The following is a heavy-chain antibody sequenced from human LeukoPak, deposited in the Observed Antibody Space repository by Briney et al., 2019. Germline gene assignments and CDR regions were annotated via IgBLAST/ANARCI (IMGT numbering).Heavy chain of an antibody. D-gene: IGHD3-22*01. Sequence: GRSLRLSCAASGFTFSSYAMHWVRQAPGKGLEWAAVISYDGSNKYYADSVKGRFTISRDNSKNTLYLQMNSLRAEDTAVYYCARDKNYYDSSGQYYYGMDVWGQGTTVTVSS. V-gene: IGHV3-30-3*01. J-gene: IGHJ6*02. CDR3: ARDKNYYDSSGQYYYGMDV. CDR2: ISYDGSNK. CDR1: GFTFSSYA.